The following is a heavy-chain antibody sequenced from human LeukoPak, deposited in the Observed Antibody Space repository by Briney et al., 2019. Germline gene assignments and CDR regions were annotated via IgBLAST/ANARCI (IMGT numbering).Heavy chain of an antibody. CDR1: GGSISGNA. V-gene: IGHV4-34*01. CDR2: INHSGST. J-gene: IGHJ5*02. D-gene: IGHD3-10*01. CDR3: AREASGITMVRGDWFDP. Sequence: SESLSLTCTVSGGSISGNAWSWIRQTPGKGLEWIGEINHSGSTNYNPSLKSRVTISVDTSKNQFSLKLSSVTAADTAVYYCAREASGITMVRGDWFDPWGQGTLVTVSS.